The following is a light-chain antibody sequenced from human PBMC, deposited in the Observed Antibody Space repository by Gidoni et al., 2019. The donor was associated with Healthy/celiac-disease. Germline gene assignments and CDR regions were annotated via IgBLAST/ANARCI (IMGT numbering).Light chain of an antibody. CDR3: QQLNSYPFMYT. J-gene: IGKJ2*01. CDR1: QGISSY. CDR2: AAS. V-gene: IGKV1-9*01. Sequence: DIQLTQSPSFLAASVGDRVTITCRASQGISSYLAWYQQKPGKAPKLLIYAASTLQSGVPSRFSGSGSGTAFTLTISSLQPEDFATYYCQQLNSYPFMYTFGQGTKLEIK.